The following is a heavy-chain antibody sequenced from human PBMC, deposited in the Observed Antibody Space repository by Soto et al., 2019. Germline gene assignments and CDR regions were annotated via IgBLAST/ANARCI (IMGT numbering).Heavy chain of an antibody. Sequence: QVQLQESGPGLVKPSQTLSLTCTVSGGSISSGGYYWSWIRQHPGKGLEWIGYIYYNGSTYYNPSLKSRVTISVDTSKNQCSLKLSSVTAADTAVYYCACLGAGGTFDYWGQGTLVTVSS. CDR1: GGSISSGGYY. J-gene: IGHJ4*02. D-gene: IGHD3-16*01. CDR3: ACLGAGGTFDY. CDR2: IYYNGST. V-gene: IGHV4-31*03.